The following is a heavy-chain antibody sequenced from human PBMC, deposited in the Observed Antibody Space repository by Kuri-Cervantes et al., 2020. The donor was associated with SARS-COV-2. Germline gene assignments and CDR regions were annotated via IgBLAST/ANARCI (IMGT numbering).Heavy chain of an antibody. CDR3: AKLQYYDSSGYLSSFDD. CDR1: GFNFRSYA. J-gene: IGHJ4*02. CDR2: IYGGTTT. D-gene: IGHD3-22*01. Sequence: ETLSLTCAASGFNFRSYAMSWVRQAPGKGLDWVSLIYGGTTTFYADSVKGRFTISRDDSKNTLYLQMDSLRAEDTAIYYCAKLQYYDSSGYLSSFDDWGQGALVTVSS. V-gene: IGHV3-23*03.